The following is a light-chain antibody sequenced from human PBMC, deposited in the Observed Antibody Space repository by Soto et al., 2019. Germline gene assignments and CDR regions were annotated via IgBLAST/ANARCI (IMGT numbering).Light chain of an antibody. V-gene: IGLV1-51*02. Sequence: QSVLTQPPSVSAAPGQKVTISCSGSSSNIGNNYVSWYQQLPGTAPKLLIYENNKRPSGIPDRFSGSKSGTSATLGITGLQTGAEADYYCGTWDSSLCAYVFGTGTKLTVL. CDR1: SSNIGNNY. CDR2: ENN. J-gene: IGLJ1*01. CDR3: GTWDSSLCAYV.